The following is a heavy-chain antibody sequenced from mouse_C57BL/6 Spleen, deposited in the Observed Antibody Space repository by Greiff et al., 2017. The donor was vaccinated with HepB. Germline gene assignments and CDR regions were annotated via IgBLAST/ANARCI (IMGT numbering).Heavy chain of an antibody. V-gene: IGHV5-15*01. CDR3: ARGDYDSWYFDV. CDR2: ISNLAYSI. Sequence: EVKLMESGGGLVQPGGSLKLSCAASGFTFSDYGMAWVRQAPRKGPEWVAFISNLAYSIYYADTVTGRFTISRENAKNTLYLEMSSLRSEDTAMYYCARGDYDSWYFDVWGTGTTVTVSS. CDR1: GFTFSDYG. J-gene: IGHJ1*03. D-gene: IGHD2-4*01.